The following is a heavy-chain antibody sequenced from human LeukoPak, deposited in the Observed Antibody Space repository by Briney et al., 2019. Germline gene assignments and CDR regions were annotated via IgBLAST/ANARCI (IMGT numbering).Heavy chain of an antibody. CDR3: ASYYYGSGSYDY. CDR2: IIPIFGTA. D-gene: IGHD3-10*01. Sequence: SVKVSCKASGGTFSSYAISWVRQAPGQGLEWMGGIIPIFGTANYAQQFQGRVTITTDESTSTAYMELSSLRSEDTAVYYCASYYYGSGSYDYWGQGTLVTVSS. V-gene: IGHV1-69*05. CDR1: GGTFSSYA. J-gene: IGHJ4*02.